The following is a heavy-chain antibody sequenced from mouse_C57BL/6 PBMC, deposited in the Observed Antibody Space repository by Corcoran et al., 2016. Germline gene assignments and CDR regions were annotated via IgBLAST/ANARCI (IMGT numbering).Heavy chain of an antibody. V-gene: IGHV1-85*01. CDR3: ARPYYYGSRYYAMDY. Sequence: QVQLQQSGPELVKPGVSVKLSCKASGYTFTSYDINWVKQRPGQGLEWIGWIYPRDGSTKYNEKFKGKATLTVDTSSSTAYMELHSLTSEDSAVYFCARPYYYGSRYYAMDYWGQGTSVTVSS. CDR2: IYPRDGST. D-gene: IGHD1-1*01. CDR1: GYTFTSYD. J-gene: IGHJ4*01.